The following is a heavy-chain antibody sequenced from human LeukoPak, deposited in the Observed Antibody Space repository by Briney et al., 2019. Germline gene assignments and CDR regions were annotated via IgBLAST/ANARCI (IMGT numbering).Heavy chain of an antibody. CDR3: AKAGGSDFWSGYLFDY. CDR1: GFTFSSYS. D-gene: IGHD3-3*01. V-gene: IGHV3-21*04. CDR2: ISGSSSYI. Sequence: PGGSLRLSCAASGFTFSSYSMNWVRLAPGKGLEWVSSISGSSSYIYYADSVKGRFTISRDNAKNSLYLQMNSLRAEDTALYYCAKAGGSDFWSGYLFDYWGQGTLVTVSS. J-gene: IGHJ4*02.